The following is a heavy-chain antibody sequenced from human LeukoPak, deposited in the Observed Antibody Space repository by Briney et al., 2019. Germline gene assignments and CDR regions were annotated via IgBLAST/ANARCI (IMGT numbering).Heavy chain of an antibody. Sequence: GGSLRLSCAASGFTCSSYAMSWVRQAPGKGLEWVSAISGSGGSTYYADSLKGRFTISRDNAKNTLNLQMNSLRAEDTAVYYCARDLGQYYDTSDNWFDPWGRGTLVTVSS. CDR3: ARDLGQYYDTSDNWFDP. CDR2: ISGSGGST. J-gene: IGHJ5*02. V-gene: IGHV3-23*01. D-gene: IGHD3-22*01. CDR1: GFTCSSYA.